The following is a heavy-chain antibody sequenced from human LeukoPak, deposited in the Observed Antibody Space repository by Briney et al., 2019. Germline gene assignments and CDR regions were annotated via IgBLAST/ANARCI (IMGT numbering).Heavy chain of an antibody. V-gene: IGHV3-9*01. CDR1: GFTLDDYA. Sequence: GGSLRLSCAASGFTLDDYAMHWVRQAPGKGLEWASGISWNSGSIGYADSVKGRFTISRDNAKNSLYLQMNSLRAEDTALYYCAKDKGYGAAAGLDYWGQGTLVTVSS. J-gene: IGHJ4*02. D-gene: IGHD6-13*01. CDR2: ISWNSGSI. CDR3: AKDKGYGAAAGLDY.